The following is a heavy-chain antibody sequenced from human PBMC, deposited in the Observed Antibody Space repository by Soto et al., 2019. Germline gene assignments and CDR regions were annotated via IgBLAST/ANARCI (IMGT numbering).Heavy chain of an antibody. CDR1: GYTFTSYA. Sequence: ASWMVSCKASGYTFTSYAMHWVRQAPGQRLEWMGWINAGNGNTKYSQKFQGRVTITRDTSASTAYMELSSLRSEDTAVYYCARAGPLYSSSWYYDWGQGTLVTVSS. CDR3: ARAGPLYSSSWYYD. D-gene: IGHD6-13*01. V-gene: IGHV1-3*01. CDR2: INAGNGNT. J-gene: IGHJ4*02.